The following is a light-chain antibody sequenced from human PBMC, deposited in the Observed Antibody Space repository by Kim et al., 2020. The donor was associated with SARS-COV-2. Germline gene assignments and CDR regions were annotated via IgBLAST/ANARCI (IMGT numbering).Light chain of an antibody. Sequence: LALTPGERSDISWKARQSNRDLAWYQQKPGQAPRLLIYGASNRATGIPDRFSGSGSGTDFTLTISRLEPEDFAVYYCKYYGDSNNIFGQGTKLEI. CDR3: KYYGDSNNI. CDR2: GAS. V-gene: IGKV3-20*01. J-gene: IGKJ2*01. CDR1: QSNRD.